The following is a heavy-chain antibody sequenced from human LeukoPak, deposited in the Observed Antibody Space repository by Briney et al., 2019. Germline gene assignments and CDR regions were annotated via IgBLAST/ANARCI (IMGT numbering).Heavy chain of an antibody. CDR1: GYTFTSYD. Sequence: SVKVSCKASGYTFTSYDINWVRQAPGQGLEWMGGIIPMYGRGNYAQKFQGRVTITADESTSTVYMELRSLTSEDTAVYYCARGQSSLGSPYYFDYWGQGTLVTVSS. V-gene: IGHV1-69*13. CDR2: IIPMYGRG. D-gene: IGHD3-16*01. CDR3: ARGQSSLGSPYYFDY. J-gene: IGHJ4*02.